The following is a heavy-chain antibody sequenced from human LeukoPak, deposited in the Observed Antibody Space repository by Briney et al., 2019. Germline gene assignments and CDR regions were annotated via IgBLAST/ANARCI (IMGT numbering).Heavy chain of an antibody. CDR3: ARGLLNPPNRYCSGGSCHDAFDI. CDR1: GFTFRSYW. J-gene: IGHJ3*02. V-gene: IGHV3-7*04. Sequence: SGGSLRLSCAASGFTFRSYWMSWVRQAPGKGLEWVANIKQDGSEKYYVDSVKGRFTISRDNAKNSLYLQMNSLRAEDTAVYYCARGLLNPPNRYCSGGSCHDAFDIWGQGTMVTVSS. CDR2: IKQDGSEK. D-gene: IGHD2-15*01.